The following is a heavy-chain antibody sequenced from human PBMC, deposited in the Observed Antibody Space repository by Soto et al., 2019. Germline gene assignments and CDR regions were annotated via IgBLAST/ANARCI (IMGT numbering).Heavy chain of an antibody. CDR1: GLIFGDYW. J-gene: IGHJ1*01. CDR3: SGPIGWESEF. Sequence: EVQLVESGGGLVQPGGSLRLSCAASGLIFGDYWMNWVRQAPGQGLEWVANINQDGSEKHYLDSVKGRFTISRDNAKNSIFLQINSPRAEDTAVYHSSGPIGWESEFWGTGPHVTVSS. V-gene: IGHV3-7*05. D-gene: IGHD6-19*01. CDR2: INQDGSEK.